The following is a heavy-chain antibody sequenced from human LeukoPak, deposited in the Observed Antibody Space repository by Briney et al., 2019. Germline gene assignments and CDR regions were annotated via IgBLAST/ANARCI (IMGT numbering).Heavy chain of an antibody. Sequence: PSETLSLTCTVSGGSISSYYWSWIRQPAGKGLEWIGRIYSTGSTNYNPSLKSRVTMSVDTSKNQFSLRLRSVTAADTAVYYCARGPMTPQYFQYWGQGTLVTVSS. CDR2: IYSTGST. CDR1: GGSISSYY. V-gene: IGHV4-4*07. CDR3: ARGPMTPQYFQY. J-gene: IGHJ1*01.